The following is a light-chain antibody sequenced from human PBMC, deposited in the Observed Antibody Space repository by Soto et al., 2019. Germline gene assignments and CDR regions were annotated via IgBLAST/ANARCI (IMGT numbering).Light chain of an antibody. J-gene: IGKJ1*01. CDR1: QSVSSN. V-gene: IGKV3-15*01. CDR2: DTS. Sequence: EIVMTQSPATLSVSPGERATLSCRASQSVSSNLAWYQQKPGQAPRLLIYDTSTRATGISARFSGSGSGTDFTLTISGLQSEAFAVYYCQQYNNWPLSWTFGQGTKVDIK. CDR3: QQYNNWPLSWT.